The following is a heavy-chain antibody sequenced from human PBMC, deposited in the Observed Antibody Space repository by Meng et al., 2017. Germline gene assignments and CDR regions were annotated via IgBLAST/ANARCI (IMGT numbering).Heavy chain of an antibody. CDR2: IIPILGIA. J-gene: IGHJ2*01. V-gene: IGHV1-69*02. D-gene: IGHD5-24*01. CDR1: GGTFSSYT. CDR3: ARSKDGYNYWYFDL. Sequence: QVQLVQSGAEVKKPGASVKVSCKASGGTFSSYTISWVRQAHGQGLEWMGRIIPILGIANYAQKFQGRVTITADKSTSTAYMELSSLRSEDTAVYYCARSKDGYNYWYFDLWGRGTLVTVSS.